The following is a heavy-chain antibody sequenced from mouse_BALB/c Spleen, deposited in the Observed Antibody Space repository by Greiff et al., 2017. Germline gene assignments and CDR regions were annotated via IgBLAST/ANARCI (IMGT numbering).Heavy chain of an antibody. J-gene: IGHJ3*01. D-gene: IGHD2-14*01. CDR3: VRGEAYYRYSVY. CDR1: GFSLTSYD. V-gene: IGHV2-9-2*01. Sequence: QVQLKQSGPGLVAPSQSLSITCTVSGFSLTSYDISWIRQPPGKGLEWLGVIWTGGGTNYNSAFMSRLSISKDNSKSQVFLKMNSLQTDDTAIYYCVRGEAYYRYSVYWGQGTLVTVSA. CDR2: IWTGGGT.